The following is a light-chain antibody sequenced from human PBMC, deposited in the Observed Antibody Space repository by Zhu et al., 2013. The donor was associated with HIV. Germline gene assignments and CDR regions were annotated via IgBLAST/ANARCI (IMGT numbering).Light chain of an antibody. Sequence: DIVMTQSPDSLAVSLGERATINCKSSQSLLNSSNKKNFLAWYQQKPGHSPKLLIYWASTRQSGVPDRFSGGGSWDEISTLTISNLQAEDVATYYCQQYYDTPGQFTFG. CDR1: QSLLNSSNKKNF. CDR3: QQYYDTPGQFT. V-gene: IGKV4-1*01. J-gene: IGKJ3*01. CDR2: WAS.